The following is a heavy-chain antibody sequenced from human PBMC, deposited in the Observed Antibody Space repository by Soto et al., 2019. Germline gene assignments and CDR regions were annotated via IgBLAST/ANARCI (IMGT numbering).Heavy chain of an antibody. Sequence: XGPTLVNPTQTLRLTGTFSGFSLSTSGMCVSWIRQPPGKALEWLALIDWDDDKYYSTSLKTRLTISKDTSKNQVFLTVTNMDPVDTATYYCARMGLAHGWFDPWGQGTLVTVSS. CDR1: GFSLSTSGMC. D-gene: IGHD2-15*01. CDR2: IDWDDDK. CDR3: ARMGLAHGWFDP. V-gene: IGHV2-70*01. J-gene: IGHJ5*02.